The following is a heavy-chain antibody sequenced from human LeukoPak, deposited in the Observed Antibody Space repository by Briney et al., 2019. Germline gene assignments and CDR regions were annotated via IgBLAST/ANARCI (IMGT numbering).Heavy chain of an antibody. CDR1: GGTFSSYA. CDR2: IIPIFGTA. D-gene: IGHD4-17*01. V-gene: IGHV1-69*06. Sequence: GASVKVSCKASGGTFSSYAISWVRRAPGQGLEWMGGIIPIFGTANYAQKFQGRVTITADKSTSTAYMELSSLRSEDTAVYYCATKTTGLLGFDYWGQGTLVTVSS. J-gene: IGHJ4*02. CDR3: ATKTTGLLGFDY.